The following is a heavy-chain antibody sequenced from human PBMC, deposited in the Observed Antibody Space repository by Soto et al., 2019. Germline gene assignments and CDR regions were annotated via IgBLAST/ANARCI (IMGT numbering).Heavy chain of an antibody. Sequence: PGGSLRLSCAASGFTFSSYGMHWVRQAPGKGLEWVAVISYDGSNKYYADSVKGRFTISRDNSKNTLYLQMNSLRAEDTAVYYCSKDLYSSSWYNWYFDLWGRGTLVTVSS. J-gene: IGHJ2*01. D-gene: IGHD6-13*01. CDR1: GFTFSSYG. CDR2: ISYDGSNK. V-gene: IGHV3-30*18. CDR3: SKDLYSSSWYNWYFDL.